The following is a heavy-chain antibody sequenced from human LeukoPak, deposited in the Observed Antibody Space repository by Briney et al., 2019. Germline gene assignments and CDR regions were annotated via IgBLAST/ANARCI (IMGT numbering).Heavy chain of an antibody. J-gene: IGHJ6*03. Sequence: GGSLRLSCAASGFTFSNAWMGWVRQAPGKGLEWVSYISSSGSTIYYADSVKGRFTISRDNAKNSLYLQMNSLRAEDTAVYYCARGRYCSGGSCHDYYYYYMDVWGKGTTVTVSS. D-gene: IGHD2-15*01. V-gene: IGHV3-11*04. CDR1: GFTFSNAW. CDR3: ARGRYCSGGSCHDYYYYYMDV. CDR2: ISSSGSTI.